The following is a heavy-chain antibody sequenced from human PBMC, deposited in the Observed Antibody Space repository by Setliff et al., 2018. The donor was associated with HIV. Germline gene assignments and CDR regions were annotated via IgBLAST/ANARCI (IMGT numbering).Heavy chain of an antibody. CDR1: GCSVSRESDY. CDR3: ATSRRYCSGATCYAYSPAMDV. Sequence: PSETLSLTWSVSGCSVSRESDYGSWSRQHQGKGLEWIGYIYHRGSAYYHPSLKSRVTISVDTSKNQFSLKLNSVIAADTAVYYCATSRRYCSGATCYAYSPAMDVRSQAATVTVSS. V-gene: IGHV4-31*02. CDR2: IYHRGSA. D-gene: IGHD2-15*01. J-gene: IGHJ6*02.